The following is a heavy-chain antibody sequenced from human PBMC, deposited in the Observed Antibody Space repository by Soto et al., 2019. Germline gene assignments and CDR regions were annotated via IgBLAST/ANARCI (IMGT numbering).Heavy chain of an antibody. CDR3: ARQGHWGQPGGSNWFDP. Sequence: SETLSLTCTVSGGSISSYYWSWIRQPPGKGLEWIGYIYYSGSTNYNPSLKSRVTISVDTSKNQFSLKLSSVTAADTAVYYCARQGHWGQPGGSNWFDPWGQGTLVTVSS. CDR2: IYYSGST. J-gene: IGHJ5*02. V-gene: IGHV4-59*08. CDR1: GGSISSYY. D-gene: IGHD3-16*01.